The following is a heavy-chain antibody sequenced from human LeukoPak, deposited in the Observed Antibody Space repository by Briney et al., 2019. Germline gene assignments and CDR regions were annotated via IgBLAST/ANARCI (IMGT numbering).Heavy chain of an antibody. CDR3: ASLDYFDSSDYGDY. V-gene: IGHV3-23*01. CDR1: GFTFNNYA. J-gene: IGHJ4*02. D-gene: IGHD3-22*01. Sequence: PGGSLRLSCAASGFTFNNYAMSWVRQAPGKGLEWVSAISGSGGSTYYTDSVTGRFTISRHNSKNTLYLQMNSLRAEDTALYYCASLDYFDSSDYGDYWGQGTLVTVSS. CDR2: ISGSGGST.